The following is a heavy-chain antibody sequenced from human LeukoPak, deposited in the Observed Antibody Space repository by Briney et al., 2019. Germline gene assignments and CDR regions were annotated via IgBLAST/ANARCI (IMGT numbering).Heavy chain of an antibody. V-gene: IGHV1-69*05. Sequence: GSSVKVSCKASGGTFISYAISWVRQAPGQGLEWMGRIIPIFGTANYAQKFQGRVTITTDESTSTAYMELSSLRSEDTAVYYCASSYYYGSGSYSDYYYYYYMDVWGKGTTVTVSS. CDR1: GGTFISYA. CDR2: IIPIFGTA. J-gene: IGHJ6*03. CDR3: ASSYYYGSGSYSDYYYYYYMDV. D-gene: IGHD3-10*01.